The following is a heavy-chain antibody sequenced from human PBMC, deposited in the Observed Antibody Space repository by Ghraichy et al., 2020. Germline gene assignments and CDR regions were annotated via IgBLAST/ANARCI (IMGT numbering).Heavy chain of an antibody. J-gene: IGHJ4*02. D-gene: IGHD1-14*01. CDR3: VRGAGAFDY. V-gene: IGHV3-11*01. CDR1: GFSFSDFY. CDR2: INNRGTTT. Sequence: GGSLRLSCLASGFSFSDFYMNWVRQTPEKGPEWLAYINNRGTTTFYADSVRGRFTISRDIGKNALFLQMENLRVEDTAIYYCVRGAGAFDYGGQGALVTVSS.